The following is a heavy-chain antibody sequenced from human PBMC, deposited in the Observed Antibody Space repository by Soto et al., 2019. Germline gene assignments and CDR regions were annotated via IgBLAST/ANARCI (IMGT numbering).Heavy chain of an antibody. CDR1: GGSISGGVHS. V-gene: IGHV4-30-4*01. CDR2: IFDSGST. D-gene: IGHD2-2*01. Sequence: QVQLQESGPGLVKPSETLSLTCTVSGGSISGGVHSWSWIRQPPGKGLEWIGHIFDSGSTYYNPSIKGRMTISVDTSKNQFSLRLSSVTAADTAVYYCAREFMPLNNDCYFDLWGRGTLVTVSS. J-gene: IGHJ2*01. CDR3: AREFMPLNNDCYFDL.